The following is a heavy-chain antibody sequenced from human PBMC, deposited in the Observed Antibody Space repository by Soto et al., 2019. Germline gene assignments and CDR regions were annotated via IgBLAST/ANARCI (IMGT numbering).Heavy chain of an antibody. CDR3: AKDGSRGGYEWFDP. J-gene: IGHJ5*02. CDR2: ISYDGSNK. Sequence: ESGGGVVQPGRSLRLSCAASGFTFSSYGMHWVRQAPGKGLEWVAVISYDGSNKYYADSVKGRFTISRDNSKNTLYLQMNSLRAEDTAVYYCAKDGSRGGYEWFDPWGQGTLVTVSS. V-gene: IGHV3-30*18. D-gene: IGHD5-12*01. CDR1: GFTFSSYG.